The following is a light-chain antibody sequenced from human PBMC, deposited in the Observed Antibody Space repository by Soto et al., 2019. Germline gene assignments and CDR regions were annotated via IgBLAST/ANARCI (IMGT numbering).Light chain of an antibody. CDR1: SSDVGGYNY. V-gene: IGLV2-14*01. CDR3: SSYTSSSSYVV. CDR2: EVS. Sequence: QSVLTQPASVSGSPGQSITISCTGTSSDVGGYNYVSWYQQHPGKAPKLMIYEVSNRPLGVSNRFSGSKSGNTASLTISGLQAEDEADYYCSSYTSSSSYVVFGGGTKLTVL. J-gene: IGLJ2*01.